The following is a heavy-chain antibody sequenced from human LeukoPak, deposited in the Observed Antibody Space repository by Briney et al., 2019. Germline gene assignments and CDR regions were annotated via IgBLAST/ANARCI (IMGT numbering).Heavy chain of an antibody. CDR2: INHSGST. CDR1: GGSFSGYY. D-gene: IGHD6-13*01. J-gene: IGHJ4*02. CDR3: ARGIRQQLVRSFFDY. V-gene: IGHV4-34*01. Sequence: SETLSLTCAVSGGSFSGYYWSWIRQPPGKGLEWIGEINHSGSTNYNPSLKSRVTISVDTSKNQFSLKLGSVTAADTAVYYCARGIRQQLVRSFFDYWGQGTLVTVSS.